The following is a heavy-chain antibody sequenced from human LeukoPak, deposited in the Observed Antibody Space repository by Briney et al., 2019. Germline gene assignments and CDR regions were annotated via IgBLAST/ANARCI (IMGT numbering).Heavy chain of an antibody. D-gene: IGHD6-19*01. J-gene: IGHJ3*02. V-gene: IGHV3-48*01. Sequence: GGSLRLSCAASGFTFSSYSMNWVRQAPGKGLEWVSYISSGSRTTYYADPVKGRFTISRDNSKNTLYLQMNSLRAEDTAVYYCAKDLDSSGTYAFDIWGQGTMVTVSS. CDR1: GFTFSSYS. CDR2: ISSGSRTT. CDR3: AKDLDSSGTYAFDI.